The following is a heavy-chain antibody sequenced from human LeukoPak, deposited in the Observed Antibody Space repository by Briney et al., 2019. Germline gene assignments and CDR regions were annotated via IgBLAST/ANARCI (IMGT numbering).Heavy chain of an antibody. CDR2: IIPIFGTA. D-gene: IGHD6-19*01. CDR1: GGTFSSYA. J-gene: IGHJ6*03. V-gene: IGHV1-69*13. Sequence: SVKVSCKASGGTFSSYAISWVRQAPGQGLEWKGGIIPIFGTANYAQKFQGRVTITADESTSTAYMELSSLRSDDTAVYYCARDPGGEQWLGRYYYYYMDVWGKGTTVTVSS. CDR3: ARDPGGEQWLGRYYYYYMDV.